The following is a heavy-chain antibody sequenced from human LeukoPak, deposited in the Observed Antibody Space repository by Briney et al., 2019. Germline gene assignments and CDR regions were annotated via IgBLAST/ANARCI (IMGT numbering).Heavy chain of an antibody. D-gene: IGHD6-13*01. CDR1: GGTFSSYA. V-gene: IGHV1-69*01. J-gene: IGHJ6*03. Sequence: GASVKVSCKASGGTFSSYAISWVRQAPGQGLEWMGGIIPIFGTANYAQKFQGRVTITADESTSTAYMELSSLRSEATAVYYCATVGLAAAGTTINHYYYYMDVWGKGTTVTVSS. CDR2: IIPIFGTA. CDR3: ATVGLAAAGTTINHYYYYMDV.